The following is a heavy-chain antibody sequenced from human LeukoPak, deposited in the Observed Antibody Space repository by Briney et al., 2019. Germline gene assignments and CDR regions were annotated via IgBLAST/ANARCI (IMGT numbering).Heavy chain of an antibody. CDR1: GYTFTGYY. V-gene: IGHV1-2*02. J-gene: IGHJ4*02. Sequence: ASVKVSCKASGYTFTGYYMHWVRQAPGQGLEWMGWINPNSGGTNYAQKFQGRGTMTRDTSISTAYMELSRLRSDDTAVYYCARSGTYYYDSSGPRYFDYWGQGTLVTVSS. CDR2: INPNSGGT. CDR3: ARSGTYYYDSSGPRYFDY. D-gene: IGHD3-22*01.